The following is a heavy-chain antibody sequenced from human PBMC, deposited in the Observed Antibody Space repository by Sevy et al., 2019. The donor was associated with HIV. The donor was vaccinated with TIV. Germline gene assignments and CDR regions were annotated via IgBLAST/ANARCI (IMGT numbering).Heavy chain of an antibody. J-gene: IGHJ4*02. V-gene: IGHV3-72*01. D-gene: IGHD6-13*01. CDR2: IRNKADSYTT. CDR3: ATHAGIAAAGRVFDY. Sequence: GGSLRLSCAASGFTFSDHYMEWVRQAPGKGLEWVGRIRNKADSYTTEYAASVKGRLTISRDDYKNSLYLLINSLKTEATAVYYCATHAGIAAAGRVFDYWGQGTLVTVSS. CDR1: GFTFSDHY.